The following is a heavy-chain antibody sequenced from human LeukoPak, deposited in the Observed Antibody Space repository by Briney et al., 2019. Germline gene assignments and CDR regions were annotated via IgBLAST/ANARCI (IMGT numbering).Heavy chain of an antibody. CDR1: EFAFSTYN. V-gene: IGHV3-48*01. Sequence: GGSLRLSCAASEFAFSTYNMNWVRQAPGKGLEWVSYISTGSSTTYYADSVKGRFTISRDNARNSLYLQMNNLRGEDTAIYYCARDAGNSGYGCDLWGQGTLVTVSS. D-gene: IGHD5-12*01. J-gene: IGHJ5*02. CDR3: ARDAGNSGYGCDL. CDR2: ISTGSSTT.